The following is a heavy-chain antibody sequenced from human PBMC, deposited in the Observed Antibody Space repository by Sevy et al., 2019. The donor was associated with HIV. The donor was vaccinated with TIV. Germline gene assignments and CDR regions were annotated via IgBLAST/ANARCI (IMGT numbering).Heavy chain of an antibody. J-gene: IGHJ6*02. Sequence: SETLSLTCTVSGGSISSGGYYWSWIRQHPGKGLEWIGYIYYSGSTYYNPSLKSRVTISVDTSKNQFSLKLSSVTAADTAVYYCARVKRGPTVTLYYYYGMDVWGQRTTVTVSS. CDR1: GGSISSGGYY. CDR2: IYYSGST. CDR3: ARVKRGPTVTLYYYYGMDV. D-gene: IGHD4-17*01. V-gene: IGHV4-31*03.